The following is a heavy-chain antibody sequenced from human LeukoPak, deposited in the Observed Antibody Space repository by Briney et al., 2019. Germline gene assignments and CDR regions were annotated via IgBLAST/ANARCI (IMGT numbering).Heavy chain of an antibody. CDR3: ARVYSSSWYRVTGFDP. V-gene: IGHV4-39*07. J-gene: IGHJ5*02. D-gene: IGHD6-13*01. CDR2: IYHSGST. CDR1: GGSISSSSYY. Sequence: TSSETLSLTGTVSGGSISSSSYYWGWIRQPPGKGLEWIGSIYHSGSTYYNPSLKSRVTISVDTSKNQFSLKLSSVTAADTAVYYCARVYSSSWYRVTGFDPWGQGTLVTVSS.